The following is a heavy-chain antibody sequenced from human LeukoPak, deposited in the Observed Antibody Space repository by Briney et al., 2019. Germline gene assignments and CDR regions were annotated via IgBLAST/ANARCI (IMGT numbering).Heavy chain of an antibody. CDR2: IRSKAYGGTT. D-gene: IGHD3-3*01. J-gene: IGHJ4*02. CDR1: GFTFGDCA. CDR3: TRLRFLEWLFPDY. V-gene: IGHV3-49*04. Sequence: PGRSLRLSCTASGFTFGDCAMSWVRQAPGKGLEWVGFIRSKAYGGTTEYAASVKGRFTISRDDSKSIAYLQMNSLKTEDTAVYYCTRLRFLEWLFPDYWGQGTLVTVSS.